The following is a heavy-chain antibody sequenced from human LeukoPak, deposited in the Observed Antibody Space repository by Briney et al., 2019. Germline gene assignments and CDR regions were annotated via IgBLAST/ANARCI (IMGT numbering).Heavy chain of an antibody. Sequence: GESLKISCKGSGYSFTSYWIARVRQMAGKGLEWMGIISPGDSYNRDSPSFQGQVTISADKSTSTAYLQWSSLKASDTAMYYCARHVGDIVVVPAAYYYYYYYMDVWGKGTTVTVSS. V-gene: IGHV5-51*01. CDR2: ISPGDSYN. CDR3: ARHVGDIVVVPAAYYYYYYYMDV. CDR1: GYSFTSYW. D-gene: IGHD2-2*01. J-gene: IGHJ6*03.